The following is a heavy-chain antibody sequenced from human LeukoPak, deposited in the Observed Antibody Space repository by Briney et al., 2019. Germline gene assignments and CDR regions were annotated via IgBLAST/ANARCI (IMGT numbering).Heavy chain of an antibody. J-gene: IGHJ3*02. CDR1: GSTFSNYG. Sequence: PGGSLRLSCAASGSTFSNYGMHWVRQAPGKGLEWVAVVSYGGTNKYYADSVKGRFTVSRDNSKNTLYLQMNSLRAEDTAVYYCARGTEDYGGSPDATIRRPFAIWGQGTMVTVST. CDR2: VSYGGTNK. D-gene: IGHD4-23*01. CDR3: ARGTEDYGGSPDATIRRPFAI. V-gene: IGHV3-30*03.